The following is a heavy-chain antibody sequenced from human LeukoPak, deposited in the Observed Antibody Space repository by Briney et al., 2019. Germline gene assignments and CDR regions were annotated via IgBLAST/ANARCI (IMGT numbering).Heavy chain of an antibody. D-gene: IGHD3-22*01. Sequence: ASVKVSCKASGYTFTSYGISWVRQAPGQGLEWMGWIGGYNGNTNYAQKLQDRVTLTTDTSTSTAYMELRSLRSDDTAVYYCARDPEGYYYDSSGYRYFDYWGQGTLVTVSS. V-gene: IGHV1-18*01. CDR3: ARDPEGYYYDSSGYRYFDY. CDR2: IGGYNGNT. CDR1: GYTFTSYG. J-gene: IGHJ4*02.